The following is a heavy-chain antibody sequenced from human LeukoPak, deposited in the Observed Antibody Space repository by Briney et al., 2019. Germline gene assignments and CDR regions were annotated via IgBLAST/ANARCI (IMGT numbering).Heavy chain of an antibody. D-gene: IGHD2-2*01. CDR3: ARGPPGHILGVVVPAAISGFDP. CDR2: IYYSGST. CDR1: GGSTSSYY. Sequence: SETLSLTCTVSGGSTSSYYWSWIRQPPGKGLEWIGYIYYSGSTNYNPSLKSRVTISVDTSKNQFSLKLSSVTAADTAVYYCARGPPGHILGVVVPAAISGFDPWGQGTLVTVSS. J-gene: IGHJ5*02. V-gene: IGHV4-59*01.